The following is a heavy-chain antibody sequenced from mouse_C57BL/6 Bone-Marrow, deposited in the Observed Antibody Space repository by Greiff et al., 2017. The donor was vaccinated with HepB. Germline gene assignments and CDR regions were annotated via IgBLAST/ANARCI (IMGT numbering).Heavy chain of an antibody. CDR2: INPNNGGT. V-gene: IGHV1-26*01. CDR1: GYTFTDYY. Sequence: EVQLQQSGPELVKPGASVKISCKASGYTFTDYYMNWVKQSHGKSLEWIGDINPNNGGTSYNQKFKGKATLTVDKSSSTAYMELRSLTSEDSAVYYGARTLDYWGQGTTLTVSS. CDR3: ARTLDY. J-gene: IGHJ2*01.